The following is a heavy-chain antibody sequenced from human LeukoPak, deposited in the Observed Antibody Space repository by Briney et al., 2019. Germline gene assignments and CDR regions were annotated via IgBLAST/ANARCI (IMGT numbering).Heavy chain of an antibody. Sequence: SETLSLICTVSGGSISSYYWSWIRQPPGKGLEWIGYIYYSGSTNYNPSLKSRVTISVDTSKNQFSLKLSSVTAADTAVYYCVRVKSGSISDSWGQGTLVTVSS. V-gene: IGHV4-59*08. CDR1: GGSISSYY. D-gene: IGHD1-26*01. J-gene: IGHJ4*02. CDR2: IYYSGST. CDR3: VRVKSGSISDS.